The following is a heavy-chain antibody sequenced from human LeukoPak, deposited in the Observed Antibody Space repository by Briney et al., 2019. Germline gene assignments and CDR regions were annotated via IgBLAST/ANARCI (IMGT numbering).Heavy chain of an antibody. D-gene: IGHD2-2*01. Sequence: GGSLRLSCAVSGFTFSGSDMHWVRQASGKGLEWVGRIRSKANSYATAYAASVKGRFTISRDDSKNTLYLQMNSLKTEDTAVYYCTTVEDIVVVPAATRGDYWGQGTLVTVSS. J-gene: IGHJ4*02. CDR1: GFTFSGSD. V-gene: IGHV3-73*01. CDR3: TTVEDIVVVPAATRGDY. CDR2: IRSKANSYAT.